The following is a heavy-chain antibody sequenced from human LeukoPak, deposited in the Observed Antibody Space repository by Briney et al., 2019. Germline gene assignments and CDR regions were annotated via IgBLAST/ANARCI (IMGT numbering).Heavy chain of an antibody. Sequence: ASVKVSCKASGYTFTGYYMHWVRQAPGQGLEWMGWINLNSGGTNYVQKFQGRVTMTRDTSITTAYMELSSLRADDTAVYYCARPTTVTDYDACDIWGQGTMVTVSS. CDR2: INLNSGGT. J-gene: IGHJ3*02. D-gene: IGHD4-17*01. CDR1: GYTFTGYY. CDR3: ARPTTVTDYDACDI. V-gene: IGHV1-2*02.